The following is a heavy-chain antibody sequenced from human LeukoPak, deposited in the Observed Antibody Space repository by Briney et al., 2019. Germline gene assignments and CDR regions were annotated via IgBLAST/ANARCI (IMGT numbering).Heavy chain of an antibody. J-gene: IGHJ3*02. Sequence: GGSLRLSCAASGFSFSLFGMDWVRQAPGKGLEWVAFIRYDGSSKHYADSVKGRFTISRDNSKDTLYLQMNSLRPEDTALYYCAKDQSEFWSGYYDAFDMWGQGTMVTVSS. CDR3: AKDQSEFWSGYYDAFDM. D-gene: IGHD3-3*01. V-gene: IGHV3-30*02. CDR1: GFSFSLFG. CDR2: IRYDGSSK.